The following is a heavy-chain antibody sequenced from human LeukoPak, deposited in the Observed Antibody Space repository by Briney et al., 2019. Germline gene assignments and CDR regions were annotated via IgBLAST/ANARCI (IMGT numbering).Heavy chain of an antibody. V-gene: IGHV4-4*07. CDR2: IYNSGNT. CDR3: ARDLRDYNYGMDV. J-gene: IGHJ6*02. CDR1: GDSIRGFF. Sequence: SETLSLTCTVSGDSIRGFFWSWVRQPVGKGLEWIGRIYNSGNTNYNPSLKSRVTMSVDTSKNQFSLKLTSVTAADTAVYYCARDLRDYNYGMDVWGRGTTVTVSS.